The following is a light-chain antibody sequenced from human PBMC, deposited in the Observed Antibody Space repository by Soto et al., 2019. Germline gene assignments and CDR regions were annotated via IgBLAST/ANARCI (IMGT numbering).Light chain of an antibody. CDR2: DAS. Sequence: EIVLTQSPATLSLSPGERATLSCRASQSVSNYLAWYQQKPGQAPRLLIYDASNRAFGIPARFSGSGSGTDFTLTISSLEPEDFAVYYCQQYNNWPVFGQGTKVEIK. J-gene: IGKJ1*01. CDR3: QQYNNWPV. V-gene: IGKV3-11*01. CDR1: QSVSNY.